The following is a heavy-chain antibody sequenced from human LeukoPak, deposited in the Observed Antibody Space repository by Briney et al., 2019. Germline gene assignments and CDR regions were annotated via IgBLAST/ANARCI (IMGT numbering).Heavy chain of an antibody. D-gene: IGHD2-21*02. V-gene: IGHV1-69*04. CDR1: GGTFSSYA. Sequence: ASVKVSCKASGGTFSSYAISWVRQAPGQGLEWMGRIIPILGIANYAQKFQGRVTITADKSTSTAYMELSSLRSEDTAVYYCARDPTRYCGGDCAFDYWGQGTLVTVSS. J-gene: IGHJ4*02. CDR2: IIPILGIA. CDR3: ARDPTRYCGGDCAFDY.